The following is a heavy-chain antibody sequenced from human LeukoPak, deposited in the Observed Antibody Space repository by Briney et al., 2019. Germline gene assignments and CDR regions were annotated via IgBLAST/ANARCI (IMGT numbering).Heavy chain of an antibody. CDR3: AKDLRFLEWLSDVDY. CDR2: IRYDGSNK. J-gene: IGHJ4*02. D-gene: IGHD3-3*01. CDR1: GFTFSSYG. Sequence: GGSLRLSCAASGFTFSSYGMHWVRQAPGKGLEWVAFIRYDGSNKYYADSVKGRFTISRDNSKNTLYLQMNSLRAEDTAVYYCAKDLRFLEWLSDVDYWGQGTLVTVS. V-gene: IGHV3-30*02.